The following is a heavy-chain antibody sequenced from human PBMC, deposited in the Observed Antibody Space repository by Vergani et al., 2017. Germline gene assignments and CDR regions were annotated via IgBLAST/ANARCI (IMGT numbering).Heavy chain of an antibody. Sequence: EVQLVESGGGLVQPGGSLRLSCAASGFTFSSYWMSWVRQAPGKGLEWVANIKQDGSEKYYVDSVKGRFTISRDNAKNSLYLQMNSLRAEDTAVYYCARESSYYDFWSGKTNAFDLWGQGTMVTVTS. CDR1: GFTFSSYW. D-gene: IGHD3-3*01. J-gene: IGHJ3*01. V-gene: IGHV3-7*01. CDR3: ARESSYYDFWSGKTNAFDL. CDR2: IKQDGSEK.